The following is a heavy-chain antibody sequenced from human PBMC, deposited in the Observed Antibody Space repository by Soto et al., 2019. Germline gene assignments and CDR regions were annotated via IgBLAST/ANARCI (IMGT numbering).Heavy chain of an antibody. V-gene: IGHV4-38-2*01. J-gene: IGHJ6*02. CDR1: GYSITNGYY. D-gene: IGHD2-15*01. Sequence: PSETLSLTCAVSGYSITNGYYWGWIRQPPGQGLEWIGTIYHSGSTYYNPSLKTRVTISVDTSKNQFSLKLSSVTAADTAVYYCARALYCSGGSCSPLSGMDVWGQGTTVTVSS. CDR3: ARALYCSGGSCSPLSGMDV. CDR2: IYHSGST.